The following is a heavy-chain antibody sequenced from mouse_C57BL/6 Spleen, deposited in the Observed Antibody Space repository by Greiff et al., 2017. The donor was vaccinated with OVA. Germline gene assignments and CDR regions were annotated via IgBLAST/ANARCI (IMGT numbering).Heavy chain of an antibody. J-gene: IGHJ4*01. Sequence: QVTLKESGPGILQSSQTLSLTCSFSGFSLSTSGMGVSWIRQPPGKGLEWLAHIYWDDDKHYNPSLKSRLTISKDTSRNQVFLKITSVDTADTATYYCARRGYYAMDYWGQGTSVTVSS. CDR2: IYWDDDK. CDR3: ARRGYYAMDY. V-gene: IGHV8-12*01. CDR1: GFSLSTSGMG.